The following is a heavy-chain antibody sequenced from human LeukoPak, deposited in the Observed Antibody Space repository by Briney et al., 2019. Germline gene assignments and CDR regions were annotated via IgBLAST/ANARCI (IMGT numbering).Heavy chain of an antibody. CDR3: ARGDNSWIRFDY. J-gene: IGHJ4*02. CDR2: IYYSGST. Sequence: PSQTLSLTCTVSGDSISSGYYYWSWIRQHPGKGPEWIGHIYYSGSTSYNPSLRTQVSMSVDTSKNQFSLKLTSVTAADTAVYFCARGDNSWIRFDYWGQGTLVTVSS. D-gene: IGHD6-13*01. V-gene: IGHV4-31*02. CDR1: GDSISSGYYY.